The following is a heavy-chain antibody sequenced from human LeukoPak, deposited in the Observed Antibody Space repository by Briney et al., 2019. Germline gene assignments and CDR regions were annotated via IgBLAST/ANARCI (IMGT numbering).Heavy chain of an antibody. CDR2: ISSDSSYI. Sequence: GGSLRLSCAASGFTFSSYSMNWVRQAPGKGLEWVSSISSDSSYISYADSVKGRFTISRDNAKNSLDLQMNSLRAEDTAVYYCAIDRYSSGWYTFDYWGQGTLVTVSS. J-gene: IGHJ4*02. CDR3: AIDRYSSGWYTFDY. V-gene: IGHV3-21*01. D-gene: IGHD6-19*01. CDR1: GFTFSSYS.